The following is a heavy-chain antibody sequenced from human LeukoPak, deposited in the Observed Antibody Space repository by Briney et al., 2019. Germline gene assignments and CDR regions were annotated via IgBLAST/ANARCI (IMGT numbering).Heavy chain of an antibody. CDR3: ARDPIAAAGTDYDY. Sequence: GGSLRLSCAASGFTFSSYWMSWVRQAPGKGLEWVANIKQDGSEKYYVDSVKGRFTISRDNAKNSLYLQMNSLRAGDTAVYYCARDPIAAAGTDYDYWGQGTLVTVSS. CDR2: IKQDGSEK. V-gene: IGHV3-7*01. CDR1: GFTFSSYW. J-gene: IGHJ4*02. D-gene: IGHD6-13*01.